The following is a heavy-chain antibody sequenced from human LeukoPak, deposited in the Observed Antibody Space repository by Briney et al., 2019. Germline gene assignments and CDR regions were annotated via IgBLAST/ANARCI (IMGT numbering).Heavy chain of an antibody. D-gene: IGHD6-19*01. J-gene: IGHJ4*02. CDR2: IDPSDSCT. CDR1: GYSFTNNW. Sequence: GESLKISCKGSGYSFTNNWITWVRQMPGKDLEWMGRIDPSDSCTDYSPSFQGHVTISADKSISTAYLQWSSLKASDTAMYYCARGRGWADYWGQGTLVTVSS. CDR3: ARGRGWADY. V-gene: IGHV5-10-1*01.